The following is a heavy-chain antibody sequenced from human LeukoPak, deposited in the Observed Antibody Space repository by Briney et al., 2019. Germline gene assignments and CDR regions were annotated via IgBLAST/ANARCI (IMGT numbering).Heavy chain of an antibody. CDR3: ARDYGDYGYHAFDI. CDR2: IYHSGSA. J-gene: IGHJ3*02. CDR1: GGSISSGGYS. Sequence: SETLSLTCAVSGGSISSGGYSWSWIRQPPGKGLEWIGYIYHSGSAYYNPSLKSRVTISVDRSKNQFSLKPSSVTAADTAVYYCARDYGDYGYHAFDIWGQGTMVTVSS. V-gene: IGHV4-30-2*01. D-gene: IGHD4-17*01.